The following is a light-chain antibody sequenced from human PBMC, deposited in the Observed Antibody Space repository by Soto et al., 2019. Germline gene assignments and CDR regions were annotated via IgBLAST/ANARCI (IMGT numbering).Light chain of an antibody. CDR2: GTS. CDR3: QSYDASLSGGV. CDR1: DSNIGANLV. Sequence: QSVLTQPPSVSGAPGQRVTITCSGSDSNIGANLVVYWYRQLPGTAPKVLIYGTSNRPSGVPDRFSGFKSGTSASLVITGLQAEDEGGYYCQSYDASLSGGVFGGGTKLTVL. V-gene: IGLV1-40*01. J-gene: IGLJ3*02.